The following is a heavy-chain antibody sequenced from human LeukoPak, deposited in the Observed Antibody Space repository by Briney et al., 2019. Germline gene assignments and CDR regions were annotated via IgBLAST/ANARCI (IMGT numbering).Heavy chain of an antibody. D-gene: IGHD6-19*01. V-gene: IGHV3-23*01. J-gene: IGHJ4*02. CDR1: GFTFSSYA. CDR2: ISGSGGST. CDR3: AKAATHSSGWYGEVY. Sequence: GGSLRLSCAASGFTFSSYAMSWVRQAPGKGLEWVSAISGSGGSTYYADPVKGRFTISRDNSKNTLYLQMNSLRAEDTAVYYCAKAATHSSGWYGEVYWGQGTLVTVSS.